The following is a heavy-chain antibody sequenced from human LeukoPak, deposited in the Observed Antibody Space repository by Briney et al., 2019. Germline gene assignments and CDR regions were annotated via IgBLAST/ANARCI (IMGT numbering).Heavy chain of an antibody. CDR2: IWYDGSNK. CDR1: GFIFNSYG. V-gene: IGHV3-33*01. J-gene: IGHJ4*02. CDR3: ARVAEEGYYFDY. Sequence: PGGSLRLSCAASGFIFNSYGMHWVRQAPGKGLEWVAVIWYDGSNKYYADSVKGRFTISRDNSKNTLYLQMNSLRAEDTAVYYCARVAEEGYYFDYWGQGTLVTVSS.